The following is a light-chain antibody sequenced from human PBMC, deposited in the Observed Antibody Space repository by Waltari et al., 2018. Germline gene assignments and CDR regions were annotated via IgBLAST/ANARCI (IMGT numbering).Light chain of an antibody. CDR3: QETYTPPWT. J-gene: IGKJ1*01. Sequence: DIQMTQSPLSLSASVGDRVTVTCRASQSVSTHLNWYQHKPGKAPELLVYSASFLETGVPPRFSAGGSGTDFNFTITAVQPEDFATYYCQETYTPPWTFGPGTRLEIK. V-gene: IGKV1-39*01. CDR1: QSVSTH. CDR2: SAS.